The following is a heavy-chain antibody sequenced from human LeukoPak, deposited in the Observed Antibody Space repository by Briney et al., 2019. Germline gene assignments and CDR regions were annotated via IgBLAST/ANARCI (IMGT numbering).Heavy chain of an antibody. Sequence: GGSLRLSCAASGFTFDDYAMHWVRQAPGKGLEWVANIREDGSEKYYVDSVKGQFTISRDNAKNSLFLQMDSLRAEDTAVYYCARDLAGHYYGSGSSFDYWGQGTLVTVS. D-gene: IGHD3-10*01. V-gene: IGHV3-7*01. CDR2: IREDGSEK. CDR1: GFTFDDYA. CDR3: ARDLAGHYYGSGSSFDY. J-gene: IGHJ4*02.